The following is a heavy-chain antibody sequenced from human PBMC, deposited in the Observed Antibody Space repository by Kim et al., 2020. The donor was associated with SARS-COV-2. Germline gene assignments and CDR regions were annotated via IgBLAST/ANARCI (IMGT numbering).Heavy chain of an antibody. J-gene: IGHJ4*02. V-gene: IGHV1-69*13. CDR1: GGTFSSYA. Sequence: SVKVSCKASGGTFSSYAISWVRQAPGQGLEWMGGIIPIFGTANYAQKFQGRVTITADESTSTAYMELSSLRSEDTAVYYCARVTKFILTGYQDLGQGTLVTVSS. CDR3: ARVTKFILTGYQD. D-gene: IGHD3-9*01. CDR2: IIPIFGTA.